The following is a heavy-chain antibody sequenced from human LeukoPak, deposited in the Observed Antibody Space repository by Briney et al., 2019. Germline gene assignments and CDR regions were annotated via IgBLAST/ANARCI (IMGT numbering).Heavy chain of an antibody. CDR1: GFSFSRDY. CDR3: VTETWWRFDH. D-gene: IGHD2-15*01. Sequence: PGGSLRLSCSASGFSFSRDYMSWVRQAPGKGLECVAKIEQDGSQQYYVDSVRGRFTISRDNPKNSLYLHLNFLRAEDTAVYYCVTETWWRFDHWGQGSLVTVSS. CDR2: IEQDGSQQ. V-gene: IGHV3-7*01. J-gene: IGHJ4*02.